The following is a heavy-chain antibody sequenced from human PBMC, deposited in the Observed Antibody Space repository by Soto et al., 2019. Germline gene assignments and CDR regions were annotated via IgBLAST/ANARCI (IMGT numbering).Heavy chain of an antibody. Sequence: GGSLRLSCAASGFTFSSYGMHWVSQAPGKGLEWVAVISYDGSNKYYADSVKGRFTISRDNSKNTLYLQMNSLRAEDTAVYYCAKWASKQRGYSGYDLDYWGQGTLVTVSS. D-gene: IGHD5-12*01. CDR3: AKWASKQRGYSGYDLDY. V-gene: IGHV3-30*18. J-gene: IGHJ4*02. CDR2: ISYDGSNK. CDR1: GFTFSSYG.